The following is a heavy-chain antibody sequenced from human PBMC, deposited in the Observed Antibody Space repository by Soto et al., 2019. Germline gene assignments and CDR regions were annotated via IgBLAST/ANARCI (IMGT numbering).Heavy chain of an antibody. CDR3: ARSDGPLGDY. Sequence: ASVKVSCKASGYTFTSYAMHWVRQAPGQRLEWMGWINAGNDNTKYSQKFQGRVTITRDTSASTAYMELSSLRSEDTAVYYCARSDGPLGDYWGQGTLVTVSS. CDR1: GYTFTSYA. D-gene: IGHD4-17*01. V-gene: IGHV1-3*01. CDR2: INAGNDNT. J-gene: IGHJ4*02.